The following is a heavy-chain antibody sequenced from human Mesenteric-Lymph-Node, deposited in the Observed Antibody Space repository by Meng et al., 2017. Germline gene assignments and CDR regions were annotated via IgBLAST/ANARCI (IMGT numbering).Heavy chain of an antibody. CDR3: ASWVGATKFDY. J-gene: IGHJ4*02. Sequence: SETLSLTCTVSGVSISNYYWNWIRQPPGKGLEWIGCIYHSGSTNYNPSLKSRVIISVDTSKNQFFMNLSSVTAADTAIYYWASWVGATKFDYWGQGTLDTVSS. V-gene: IGHV4-59*01. CDR1: GVSISNYY. D-gene: IGHD1-26*01. CDR2: IYHSGST.